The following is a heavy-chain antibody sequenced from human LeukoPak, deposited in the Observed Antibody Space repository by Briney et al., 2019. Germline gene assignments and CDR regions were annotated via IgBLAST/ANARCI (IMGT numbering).Heavy chain of an antibody. J-gene: IGHJ4*02. V-gene: IGHV3-15*01. CDR3: TTPGNFEWFF. CDR2: IKSKTDGGTT. D-gene: IGHD3-3*01. Sequence: GGSLRLSCAASGFTFSNAWMSRVRQAPGKGLEWVGRIKSKTDGGTTDYAATVKGRFTISRDDSKNTLYLQMNSLKTEAKAVYYCTTPGNFEWFFWGQGTLVTVSS. CDR1: GFTFSNAW.